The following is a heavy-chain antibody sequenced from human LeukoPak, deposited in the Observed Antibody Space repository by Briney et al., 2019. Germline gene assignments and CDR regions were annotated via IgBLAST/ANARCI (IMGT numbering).Heavy chain of an antibody. Sequence: PGGSLRLSCAASGFTFSSYGMHWVRQAPGKGLEWVAVIWYDGSNKYYADSVKGRFTISRDNSKNTLYLQMNSLRAEDTAVYYCARDPRGYYDILTGYPRGGCYFDYWGQGTLVTVSS. D-gene: IGHD3-9*01. V-gene: IGHV3-33*01. CDR2: IWYDGSNK. J-gene: IGHJ4*02. CDR1: GFTFSSYG. CDR3: ARDPRGYYDILTGYPRGGCYFDY.